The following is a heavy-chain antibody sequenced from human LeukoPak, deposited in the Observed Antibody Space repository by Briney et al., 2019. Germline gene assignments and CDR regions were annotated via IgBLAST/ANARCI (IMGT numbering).Heavy chain of an antibody. D-gene: IGHD2-2*01. CDR3: ARDQLSYGMDV. V-gene: IGHV4-30-4*01. CDR1: GGSISSGDYY. Sequence: PSETLSLTCTVSGGSISSGDYYWSRIRQPPGKGLEWIGYIYYSGSTYYNPSLKSRVTISVDTSKNQFSLKLSSATAADTAVYYCARDQLSYGMDVWGQGTTVTVSS. J-gene: IGHJ6*02. CDR2: IYYSGST.